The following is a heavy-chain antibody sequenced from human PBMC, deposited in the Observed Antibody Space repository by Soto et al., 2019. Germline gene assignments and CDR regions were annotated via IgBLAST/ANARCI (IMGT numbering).Heavy chain of an antibody. J-gene: IGHJ6*02. CDR1: GFTVSSYS. V-gene: IGHV3-48*02. CDR3: ATAPYYYDSNGFLVDV. Sequence: GGSLRLSCAASGFTVSSYSMNWVRQAPGKGLEWVSYISSSSSTIYYADVVKGRFTISRDNAKNSLYLQMNSLRDEDTAVYYCATAPYYYDSNGFLVDVWGQGTTVTVSS. D-gene: IGHD3-22*01. CDR2: ISSSSSTI.